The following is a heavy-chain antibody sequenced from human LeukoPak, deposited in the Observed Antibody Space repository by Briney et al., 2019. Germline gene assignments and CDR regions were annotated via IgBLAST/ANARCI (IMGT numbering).Heavy chain of an antibody. V-gene: IGHV3-48*01. D-gene: IGHD5-24*01. J-gene: IGHJ4*02. CDR3: ARDYKYAFDN. CDR2: IGIDSGST. Sequence: PGGSLRLSCAASGFTFSDYSMNWVRQAPGKGLEWISYIGIDSGSTNYADSVKGRFTISGDKAKHSLYLQLNSLRVEDTAVYYCARDYKYAFDNWGQGTLVTVSS. CDR1: GFTFSDYS.